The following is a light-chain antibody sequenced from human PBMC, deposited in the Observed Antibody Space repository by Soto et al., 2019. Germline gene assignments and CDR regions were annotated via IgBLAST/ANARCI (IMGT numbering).Light chain of an antibody. Sequence: QSVLTQPPSASGSPGQSVTISCTGTSSDVGGYNYVSWYQQHPGTAPKLMIYEVSERPSGVTDRFSGSKSSNTASLTVSGLQAEDEADYYCSSYAGSNNFVFGTGTKVTVL. J-gene: IGLJ1*01. CDR1: SSDVGGYNY. V-gene: IGLV2-8*01. CDR2: EVS. CDR3: SSYAGSNNFV.